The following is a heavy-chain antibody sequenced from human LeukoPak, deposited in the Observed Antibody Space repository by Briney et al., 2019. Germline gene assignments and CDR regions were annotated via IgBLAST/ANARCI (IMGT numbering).Heavy chain of an antibody. Sequence: PGRSLRLSCAASGFTFSSYAMHWVRQAPGKGLEWVAVISHDGSNKYYADSVKGRFTISRDNSKNTLYLQMNSLRAEDTAVYYCAREVATTFDYWGQGTLVTVSS. CDR1: GFTFSSYA. J-gene: IGHJ4*02. V-gene: IGHV3-30*04. CDR2: ISHDGSNK. D-gene: IGHD5-12*01. CDR3: AREVATTFDY.